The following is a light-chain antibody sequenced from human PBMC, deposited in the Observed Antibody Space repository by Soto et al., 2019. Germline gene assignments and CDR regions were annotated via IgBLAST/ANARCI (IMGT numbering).Light chain of an antibody. CDR1: QGISNY. CDR3: QQYNSYWT. Sequence: DIQMTQSPSSLSAYLGDRVTITCRASQGISNYLAWYQQKPGRLPKLLLFGASSLESGVPSRFSGSGSGTEFTLTISSLQPDDFATYYCQQYNSYWTFGQGTKVDIK. V-gene: IGKV1-5*01. J-gene: IGKJ1*01. CDR2: GAS.